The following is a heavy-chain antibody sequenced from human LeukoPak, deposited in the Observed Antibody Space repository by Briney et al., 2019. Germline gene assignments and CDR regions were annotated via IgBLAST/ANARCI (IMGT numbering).Heavy chain of an antibody. CDR3: TTGSPYVG. CDR1: GFAFSNAW. J-gene: IGHJ4*02. CDR2: IKSKTEGGTI. V-gene: IGHV3-15*01. Sequence: NPGGSLRLSCAASGFAFSNAWMSWVRQAPGKGLEWVGRIKSKTEGGTIDYAAPVKGRFTISRDDSKNTVDLQMNSLKTEDTAVFYCTTGSPYVGWGQGTLVTVSS. D-gene: IGHD3-10*02.